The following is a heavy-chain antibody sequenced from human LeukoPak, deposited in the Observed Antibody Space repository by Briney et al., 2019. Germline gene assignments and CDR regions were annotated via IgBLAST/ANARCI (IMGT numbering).Heavy chain of an antibody. Sequence: GGSLRLSCAASGFTFSSYWMNWVRQVPGKGLVWVSRIASDGNNRDYADSVKGRFTISRDNAKNTLYLQMNSLRAEDTAVYYCARDSITGRFDPWGQGTLVTVSS. V-gene: IGHV3-74*01. CDR1: GFTFSSYW. J-gene: IGHJ5*02. CDR3: ARDSITGRFDP. D-gene: IGHD1-14*01. CDR2: IASDGNNR.